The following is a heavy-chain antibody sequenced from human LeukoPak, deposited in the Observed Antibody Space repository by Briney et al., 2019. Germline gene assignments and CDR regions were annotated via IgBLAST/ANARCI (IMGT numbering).Heavy chain of an antibody. D-gene: IGHD2-15*01. CDR1: GGSFSGYY. V-gene: IGHV4-34*01. CDR2: INHSGST. J-gene: IGHJ3*02. Sequence: KPSETLSLTCAVYGGSFSGYYWSWIRQPPGKGLEWIGEINHSGSTNYNPSLKSRVTISVDTSKNQFSLELSSVTAADTAVYYCARGLRLLPPRFDIWGQGTMVTVSS. CDR3: ARGLRLLPPRFDI.